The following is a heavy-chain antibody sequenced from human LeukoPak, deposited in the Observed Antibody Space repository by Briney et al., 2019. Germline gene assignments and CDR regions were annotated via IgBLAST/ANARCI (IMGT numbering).Heavy chain of an antibody. CDR3: AKDRLLRSYRVSFDY. V-gene: IGHV1-69*01. J-gene: IGHJ4*02. CDR1: GGTFSSYA. D-gene: IGHD1-26*01. Sequence: VASVKVSCKASGGTFSSYAISWVRQAPGQGLEWMGGIIPIFGTANYAQKFQGRVTITADESTSTAYMELSSLRSEDTAVYYCAKDRLLRSYRVSFDYWGQGTLVTVSS. CDR2: IIPIFGTA.